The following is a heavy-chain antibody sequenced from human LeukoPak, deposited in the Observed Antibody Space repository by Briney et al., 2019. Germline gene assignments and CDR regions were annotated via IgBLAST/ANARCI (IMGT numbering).Heavy chain of an antibody. CDR2: INSDVITT. J-gene: IGHJ1*01. V-gene: IGHV3-74*01. CDR3: ARGPGDDSSGYSVEYFQH. D-gene: IGHD3-22*01. CDR1: GFTFSSYW. Sequence: GGSLRLSCAASGFTFSSYWMHWVRQAPGKGLVWVSRINSDVITTTYADSVKGRFTISRDNAKNTVYLQMNSLRAEDTAVYYCARGPGDDSSGYSVEYFQHWGQGTLVTVSS.